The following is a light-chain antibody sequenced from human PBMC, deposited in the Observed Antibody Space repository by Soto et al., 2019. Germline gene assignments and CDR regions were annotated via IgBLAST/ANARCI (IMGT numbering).Light chain of an antibody. V-gene: IGLV2-8*01. CDR1: KIDIGVYDF. CDR3: KSYAGSNTYV. J-gene: IGLJ1*01. CDR2: EVV. Sequence: QSVLTQPASAPGSPGQSLTISCTGTKIDIGVYDFVSWYQHHPGKAPRLIIYEVVQRPSGVPDRFSGSKSGNTASLTVSGLQAPDEADYFCKSYAGSNTYVFGSGTKVTV.